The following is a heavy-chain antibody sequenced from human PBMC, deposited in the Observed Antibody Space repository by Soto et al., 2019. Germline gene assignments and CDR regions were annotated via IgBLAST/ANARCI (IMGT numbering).Heavy chain of an antibody. CDR1: GGSISSYY. CDR2: IYYSGST. J-gene: IGHJ6*02. Sequence: SETLSLTCTVSGGSISSYYWSWIRQPPGKGLEWIGYIYYSGSTNYNPSLKSRVTISVDTSKNQFSLKLSSVTAADTAVYYCARGNYDFWSGYYYYHYGMDVWGQGTTVTVSS. V-gene: IGHV4-59*01. D-gene: IGHD3-3*01. CDR3: ARGNYDFWSGYYYYHYGMDV.